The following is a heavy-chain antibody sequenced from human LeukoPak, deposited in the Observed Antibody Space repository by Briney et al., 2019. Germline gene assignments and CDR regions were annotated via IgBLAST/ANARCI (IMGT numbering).Heavy chain of an antibody. CDR1: GGSFSGYY. J-gene: IGHJ3*02. D-gene: IGHD3-3*01. CDR2: INHSGST. V-gene: IGHV4-34*01. Sequence: PSETLSLTCAVYGGSFSGYYWSWIRQPPGKGLEWIGEINHSGSTNYNPSLKSRVTISVDTSKNQFSLKLSSVTAADTAVYYCARGRRSGYSRSAFDIWGQGTMVTVSS. CDR3: ARGRRSGYSRSAFDI.